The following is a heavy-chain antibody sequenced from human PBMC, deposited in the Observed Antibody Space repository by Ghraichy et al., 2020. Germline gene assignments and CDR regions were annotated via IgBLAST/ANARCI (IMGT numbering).Heavy chain of an antibody. Sequence: GGSLRLSCAASGFSFSDAWMTWIRQAPGKGLEWVGRVKSKIDGGTVDYLAPVRGRFTISRDDTKDTLYLQMNSLESEDSAVYYCAARYCRGGKCPDYWGQGTRVTVSS. CDR2: VKSKIDGGTV. CDR3: AARYCRGGKCPDY. V-gene: IGHV3-15*01. CDR1: GFSFSDAW. D-gene: IGHD2-15*01. J-gene: IGHJ4*02.